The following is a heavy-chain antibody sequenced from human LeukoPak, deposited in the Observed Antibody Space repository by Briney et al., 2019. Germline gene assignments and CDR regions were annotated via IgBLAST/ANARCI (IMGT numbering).Heavy chain of an antibody. V-gene: IGHV4-34*01. CDR1: GGSFSGYY. CDR2: INHSGST. D-gene: IGHD3-3*01. J-gene: IGHJ4*02. CDR3: ARAVDYDFWSGYYLQPFFDY. Sequence: SDTLSLTCAVYGGSFSGYYWSWIRQPPGKGLEWIGEINHSGSTNYNPSLKSRVTISVDTSKNQFSLKLSSVTAADTAVYYCARAVDYDFWSGYYLQPFFDYWGQGTLVTVSS.